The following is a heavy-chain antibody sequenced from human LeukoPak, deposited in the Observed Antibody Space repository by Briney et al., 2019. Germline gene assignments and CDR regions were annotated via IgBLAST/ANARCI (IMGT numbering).Heavy chain of an antibody. V-gene: IGHV4-59*08. CDR1: GGSLSGYY. Sequence: SETLSLTCTVSGGSLSGYYWSWIRQPPGRGLEWIGYIYYSGNTNYNPSLKSRVTISVDTSKNQFSLKLSSVTAADTAVYYCARHGFRAGGSWIFDFWGQGTLVTVSS. D-gene: IGHD3-10*01. CDR2: IYYSGNT. CDR3: ARHGFRAGGSWIFDF. J-gene: IGHJ4*02.